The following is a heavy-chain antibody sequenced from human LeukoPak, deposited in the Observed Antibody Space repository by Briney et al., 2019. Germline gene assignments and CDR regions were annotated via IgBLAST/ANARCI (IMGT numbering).Heavy chain of an antibody. J-gene: IGHJ4*02. Sequence: GGSLRLSYTASGFSFSSYTMNWVRQAPGKGLEWTSYISSGSSTIYYADSVKGRFTISRDNVKNSLYLQMNSLRAEDTAVYYCARGYCSGGSCYNLDYWGQGTLVTVSS. CDR3: ARGYCSGGSCYNLDY. D-gene: IGHD2-15*01. CDR2: ISSGSSTI. V-gene: IGHV3-48*01. CDR1: GFSFSSYT.